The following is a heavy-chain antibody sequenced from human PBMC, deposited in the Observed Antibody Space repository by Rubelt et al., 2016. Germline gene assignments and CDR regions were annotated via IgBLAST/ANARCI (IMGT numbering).Heavy chain of an antibody. D-gene: IGHD3-10*01. V-gene: IGHV4-39*07. Sequence: QLLLQESGPGLVKPSETLSLTCSVSGGSIRSSSLFWAWIRQPPGKGLEWIGSLSYTGSTSYNPSLKGRVTISVDTSKNQFSLKLSSVTAADTAVYYCATSPKLEDAFDIWGQGTTVTVSS. J-gene: IGHJ3*02. CDR2: LSYTGST. CDR3: ATSPKLEDAFDI. CDR1: GGSIRSSSLF.